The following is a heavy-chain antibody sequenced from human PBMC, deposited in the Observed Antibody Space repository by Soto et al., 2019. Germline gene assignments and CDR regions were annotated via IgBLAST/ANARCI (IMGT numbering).Heavy chain of an antibody. CDR1: GFTFSSYA. CDR3: AKRLYSGSYYAAFDI. J-gene: IGHJ3*02. Sequence: GGSLRLSCAASGFTFSSYAMSWVRQAPGKGLEWVSAISSRGSTYFADSVKGRFTISRDNSQNTLYLQMNSLRAEDTAIYYCAKRLYSGSYYAAFDIWGQGTMVTVSS. D-gene: IGHD1-26*01. V-gene: IGHV3-23*01. CDR2: ISSRGST.